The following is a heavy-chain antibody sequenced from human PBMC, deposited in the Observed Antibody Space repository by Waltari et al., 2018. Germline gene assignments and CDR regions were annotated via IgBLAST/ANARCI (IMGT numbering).Heavy chain of an antibody. D-gene: IGHD3-22*01. Sequence: QVQLVQSGAEVKKPGASVKVSCKVSGYTLTELSMHWVRQAPGKGLEWMGGFDPEDGETIYEQKFQSRVTMTEDTSTDTAYMELSSLRSEDTAVYYCATDYYDSSGFDYWGQGTLVTVSS. J-gene: IGHJ4*02. CDR3: ATDYYDSSGFDY. CDR2: FDPEDGET. V-gene: IGHV1-24*01. CDR1: GYTLTELS.